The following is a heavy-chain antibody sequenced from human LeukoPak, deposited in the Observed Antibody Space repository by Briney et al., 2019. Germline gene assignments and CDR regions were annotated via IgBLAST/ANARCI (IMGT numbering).Heavy chain of an antibody. CDR1: GYTFTGYH. J-gene: IGHJ4*02. CDR2: MSPNSGDT. D-gene: IGHD7-27*01. V-gene: IGHV1-8*02. Sequence: ASVKVSCKASGYTFTGYHMHWVRQATGQGLEWLGWMSPNSGDTGYAQKFQGRVTMTSDSSISTAYMELSSLRSEDTAIYYCVRTPPNWGFDYWGQGTLVTVSS. CDR3: VRTPPNWGFDY.